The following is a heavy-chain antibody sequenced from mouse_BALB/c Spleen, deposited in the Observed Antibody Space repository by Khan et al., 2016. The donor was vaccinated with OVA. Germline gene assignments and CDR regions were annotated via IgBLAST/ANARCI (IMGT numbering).Heavy chain of an antibody. Sequence: QVQLKQSGAELVRPGTSVKVSCKASAYAFNNYMIEWVKQRPGQGLEWIGVINPGSGDTKYNENIKGKATLTADKSSNTAYMQLSSLTSDDSAVYVCARGGYGSLAYWGQGTLVTVSA. CDR2: INPGSGDT. V-gene: IGHV1-54*02. J-gene: IGHJ3*01. D-gene: IGHD1-1*02. CDR1: AYAFNNYM. CDR3: ARGGYGSLAY.